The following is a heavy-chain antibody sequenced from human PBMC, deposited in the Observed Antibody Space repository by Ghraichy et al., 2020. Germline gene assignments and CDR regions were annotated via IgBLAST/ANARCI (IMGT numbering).Heavy chain of an antibody. Sequence: LSLTCAASGFTFSSYSMNWVRQAPGKGLEWVSSISSSSSYIYYADSVKGRFTISRDNAKNSLYLQMNSLRAEDTAVYYCAREIVVVPAASWFDPWGQGTLVTVSS. J-gene: IGHJ5*02. D-gene: IGHD2-2*01. CDR1: GFTFSSYS. V-gene: IGHV3-21*01. CDR2: ISSSSSYI. CDR3: AREIVVVPAASWFDP.